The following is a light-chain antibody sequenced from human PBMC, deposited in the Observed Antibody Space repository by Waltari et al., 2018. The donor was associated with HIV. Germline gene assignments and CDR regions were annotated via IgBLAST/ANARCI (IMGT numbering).Light chain of an antibody. V-gene: IGLV1-40*01. CDR3: QTYDNSLRAWV. J-gene: IGLJ3*02. CDR2: ASR. Sequence: QPGLRQPPSVSGAPGQRVTVSCAGTGYNIGAGYDVHWYQQFPASAPRLVMYASRSRPSGISDRISGNKSGTSVSLSITALQAEDEAHYYCQTYDNSLRAWVFGGGTKLTVL. CDR1: GYNIGAGYD.